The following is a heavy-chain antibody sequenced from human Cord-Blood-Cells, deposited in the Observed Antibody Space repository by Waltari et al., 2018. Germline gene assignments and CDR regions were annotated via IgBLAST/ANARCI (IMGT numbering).Heavy chain of an antibody. V-gene: IGHV4-61*01. J-gene: IGHJ4*02. Sequence: QVQLQESGPGLVKPSETLSLTCTVSGSSVSSGSYYWSWIREPPGKGLEGSGYIFYSGSTNYNPSLKSRVTISVDTSKNQFSLKLSSVTAADTAVYYCARDQGFDYWGQGTLVTVSS. CDR1: GSSVSSGSYY. CDR2: IFYSGST. CDR3: ARDQGFDY.